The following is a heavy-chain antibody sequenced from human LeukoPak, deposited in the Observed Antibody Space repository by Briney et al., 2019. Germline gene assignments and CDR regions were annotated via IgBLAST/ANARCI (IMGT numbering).Heavy chain of an antibody. CDR2: ISAYNGNT. CDR3: ARDPSPESAVLLWFGVARDYYYCMDV. V-gene: IGHV1-18*01. Sequence: ASVKVSCKASGYTFTSYGISWVRQAPGQGLEWMGWISAYNGNTNYAQKLQGRVTMTTDTSTSTAYMELRSLRSDDTAVYYCARDPSPESAVLLWFGVARDYYYCMDVWGKGTTVTISS. J-gene: IGHJ6*03. D-gene: IGHD3-10*01. CDR1: GYTFTSYG.